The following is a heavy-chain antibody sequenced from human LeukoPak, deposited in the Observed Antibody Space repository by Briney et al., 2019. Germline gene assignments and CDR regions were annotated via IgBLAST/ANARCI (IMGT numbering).Heavy chain of an antibody. J-gene: IGHJ4*02. D-gene: IGHD2-2*01. CDR1: GGTFSSYA. CDR2: IISIFGTA. CDR3: ASAYCSSTSCYLFSFDY. Sequence: SVKVSCKASGGTFSSYAISWVRQAPGQGLEWMGGIISIFGTANYAQKFQGRVTITADESTSTAYMELSSLRSEDTAVYYCASAYCSSTSCYLFSFDYWGQGTLVTVSS. V-gene: IGHV1-69*01.